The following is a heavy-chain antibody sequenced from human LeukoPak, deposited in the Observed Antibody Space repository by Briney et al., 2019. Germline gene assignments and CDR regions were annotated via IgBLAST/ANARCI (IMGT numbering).Heavy chain of an antibody. J-gene: IGHJ4*02. D-gene: IGHD2-2*02. CDR1: GYTFTGYY. CDR3: AREGVDIVVVPAAIQFLGY. V-gene: IGHV1-2*02. CDR2: INPNSGGT. Sequence: ASVKVSCKASGYTFTGYYMHWVRPAPGQGLAWMGWINPNSGGTNYAQKFQGRVTMTRDTSISTAYMELSRLRSDDTAVYYCAREGVDIVVVPAAIQFLGYWGQGTLVTVSS.